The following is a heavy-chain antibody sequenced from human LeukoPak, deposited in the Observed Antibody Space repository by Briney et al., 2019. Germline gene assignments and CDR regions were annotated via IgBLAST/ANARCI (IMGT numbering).Heavy chain of an antibody. CDR3: ARGPLGEVGIVRMDV. Sequence: ASVKVSCKASGYTFTSYDINWVRQATGQGLEWMGWMYPNSGNTGYAQNFQGRVTMTRNTSITTAYMELSSLISEDTAVYYCARGPLGEVGIVRMDVWGQGTTVTVSS. CDR1: GYTFTSYD. J-gene: IGHJ6*02. V-gene: IGHV1-8*01. D-gene: IGHD1-26*01. CDR2: MYPNSGNT.